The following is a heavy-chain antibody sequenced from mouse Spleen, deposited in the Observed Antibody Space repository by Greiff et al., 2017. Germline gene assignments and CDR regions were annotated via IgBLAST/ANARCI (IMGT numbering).Heavy chain of an antibody. V-gene: IGHV1-80*01. J-gene: IGHJ2*01. Sequence: QVQLQQSGAELVKPGASVKISCKASGYAFSSYWMNWVKQRPGKGLEWIGQIYPGDGDTNYNGKFKGKATLTADKSSSTAYMQLSSLTSEDSAVYFCARSTARALYFDYWGQGTTLTVSS. CDR2: IYPGDGDT. D-gene: IGHD3-2*01. CDR1: GYAFSSYW. CDR3: ARSTARALYFDY.